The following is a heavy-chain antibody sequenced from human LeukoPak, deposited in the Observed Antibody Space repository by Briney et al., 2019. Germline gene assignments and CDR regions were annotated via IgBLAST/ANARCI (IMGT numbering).Heavy chain of an antibody. CDR3: ARGLTPNY. V-gene: IGHV1-3*01. CDR2: INAGNGNT. CDR1: GYTFTSYA. Sequence: ASVKVSCKASGYTFTSYAMHWVRQAPGQRLEWMGWINAGNGNTKYSQEFQGRVTMTTDTSTSTAYMELRSLRSDDTAVYYCARGLTPNYWGQGTLVTVSS. J-gene: IGHJ4*02. D-gene: IGHD4-23*01.